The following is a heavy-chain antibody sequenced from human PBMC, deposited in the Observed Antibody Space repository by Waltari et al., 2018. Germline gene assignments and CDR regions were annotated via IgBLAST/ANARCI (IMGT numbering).Heavy chain of an antibody. D-gene: IGHD3-10*01. CDR3: ARQPGSGSYYWLHDAFDI. J-gene: IGHJ3*02. V-gene: IGHV4-59*11. CDR2: IYYSGSP. Sequence: QVQLQESGPGLVKPSETLSLTCTVSGGSISSHYWSWIRQPPGKGLEWIGYIYYSGSPNHNPSLTSRVTISVDTSKNQFSLKLSSVTAADTAVYYCARQPGSGSYYWLHDAFDIWGQGTMVTVSS. CDR1: GGSISSHY.